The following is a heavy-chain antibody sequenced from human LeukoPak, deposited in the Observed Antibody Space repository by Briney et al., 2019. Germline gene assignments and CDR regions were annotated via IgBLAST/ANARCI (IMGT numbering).Heavy chain of an antibody. J-gene: IGHJ4*02. CDR2: INHSGST. D-gene: IGHD3-10*01. V-gene: IGHV4-34*01. CDR3: ARWAYYGSGSYFFDY. CDR1: GGSFSGYY. Sequence: SETLSLTCAVYGGSFSGYYWSWIRQPPGKGLEWIGEINHSGSTNYNPSLKSRVTISVDTSKNQFSLKLSSVTAADTAVYYCARWAYYGSGSYFFDYWGQGTLVTVSS.